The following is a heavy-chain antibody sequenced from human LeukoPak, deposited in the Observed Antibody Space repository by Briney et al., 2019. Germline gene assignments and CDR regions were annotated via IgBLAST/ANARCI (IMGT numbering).Heavy chain of an antibody. D-gene: IGHD2-15*01. CDR3: AKVSGSGGTKYQPFDY. J-gene: IGHJ4*02. CDR2: IQEDGSGK. CDR1: GFTFSNYW. V-gene: IGHV3-7*03. Sequence: GGSLRLSCAASGFTFSNYWISWVRQAAGKGLEWVANIQEDGSGKYYVDSVRGRFTISRDNSKNTLYLQMNSLRAEDTAVYYCAKVSGSGGTKYQPFDYWGQGTLVTVSS.